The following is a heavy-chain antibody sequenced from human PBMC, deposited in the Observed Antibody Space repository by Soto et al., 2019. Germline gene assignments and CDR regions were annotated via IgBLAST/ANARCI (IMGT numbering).Heavy chain of an antibody. CDR2: IVVGSVNT. Sequence: QKQLGQSGPEVKKPGTSVKVSCKASGFTFPSPTVQWARQARGQRLEWIGWIVVGSVNTNYAQKFQERVTITRDMSKGTAYMDLSSRRSEDTAVSYFAFLSWGVAVATTGAMDVWGQGTTVTVSS. CDR1: GFTFPSPT. D-gene: IGHD6-19*01. J-gene: IGHJ6*02. V-gene: IGHV1-58*01. CDR3: AFLSWGVAVATTGAMDV.